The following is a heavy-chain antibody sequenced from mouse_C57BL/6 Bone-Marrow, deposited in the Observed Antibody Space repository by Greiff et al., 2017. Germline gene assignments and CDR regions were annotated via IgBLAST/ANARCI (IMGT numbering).Heavy chain of an antibody. CDR3: ARKRRVPMDY. V-gene: IGHV5-17*01. CDR1: GFTFSDYG. CDR2: ISSGSSTI. J-gene: IGHJ4*01. Sequence: EVHLVASGGGLVKPGGSLKLSCAASGFTFSDYGMHWVRQAPEKGLEWVAYISSGSSTIYYADTVKGRFTISRDNAKNTLFLQMTRLRSEDTAMYYCARKRRVPMDYWGQGTSVTVSS.